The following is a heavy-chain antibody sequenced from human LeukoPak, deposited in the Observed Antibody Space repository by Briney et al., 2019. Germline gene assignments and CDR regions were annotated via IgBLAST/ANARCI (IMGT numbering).Heavy chain of an antibody. J-gene: IGHJ4*02. V-gene: IGHV4-30-2*01. CDR3: ARGRLREISFDY. Sequence: SETLSLTCAVYGGSFSGGYSWSWIRQPPGKGLEWIGYIYHSGSTYYNPSLKSRVTISVDRSKNQFSLKLSSVTAADTAVYYCARGRLREISFDYWGQGTLVTVSS. CDR1: GGSFSGGYS. CDR2: IYHSGST. D-gene: IGHD3-16*01.